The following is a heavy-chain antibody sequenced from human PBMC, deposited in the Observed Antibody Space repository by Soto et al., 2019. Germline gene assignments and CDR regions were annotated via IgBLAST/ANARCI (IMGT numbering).Heavy chain of an antibody. CDR3: AIGFFRPSIAS. V-gene: IGHV1-18*01. J-gene: IGHJ4*02. Sequence: WAHRAPGQGLEWMGWISAYHGTTTYAQKLQGRVPMTTKTSTSTAYMELRSLRSDDPAVYYCAIGFFRPSIASWGQGPLVPVSP. D-gene: IGHD3-3*01. CDR2: ISAYHGTT.